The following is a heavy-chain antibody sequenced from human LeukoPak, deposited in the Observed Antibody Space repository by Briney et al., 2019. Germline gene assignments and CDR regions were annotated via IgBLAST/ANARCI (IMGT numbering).Heavy chain of an antibody. D-gene: IGHD2-2*01. CDR3: ASSAAILIGYYFDY. V-gene: IGHV3-23*01. CDR1: GFTFSSYA. CDR2: ISGSGGST. Sequence: GGSLRLSCAAPGFTFSSYAMSWVRQAPGKGLEWVSAISGSGGSTYYADSVKGRFTISRDNSKNTLYLQMNSLRAEDTAVYYCASSAAILIGYYFDYWGQGTLVTVSS. J-gene: IGHJ4*02.